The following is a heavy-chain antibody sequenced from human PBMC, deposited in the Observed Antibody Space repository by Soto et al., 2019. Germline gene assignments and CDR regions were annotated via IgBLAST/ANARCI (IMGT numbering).Heavy chain of an antibody. V-gene: IGHV4-4*02. CDR2: IYHSGST. D-gene: IGHD1-26*01. J-gene: IGHJ1*01. CDR1: GGSISSSNW. Sequence: VQLQEAGPGLVKPSGTLSLTCAVSGGSISSSNWWSWGRQPPGKGLGWIGEIYHSGSTNYNPSLKSRVTISVDKSKNQFSLKLSSVTAADTAVYYCARGPLIVGATVYFQHWGQGTLVTVSS. CDR3: ARGPLIVGATVYFQH.